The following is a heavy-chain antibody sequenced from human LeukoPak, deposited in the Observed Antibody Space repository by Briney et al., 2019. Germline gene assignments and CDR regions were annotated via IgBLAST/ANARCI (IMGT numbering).Heavy chain of an antibody. CDR2: IXXXNGNT. J-gene: IGHJ4*02. CDR1: GYTFTNXG. D-gene: IGHD3-9*01. Sequence: GASVXXXCXXXGYTFTNXGXSWVRXXPXQXXXXXXXIXXXNGNTNYAQNLQGRVTMTTDTSTTTAYMELRSLRSDDTAVYYCARDLRAYYDILTGYSSFEYWGQGTLVTVSS. V-gene: IGHV1-18*01. CDR3: ARDLRAYYDILTGYSSFEY.